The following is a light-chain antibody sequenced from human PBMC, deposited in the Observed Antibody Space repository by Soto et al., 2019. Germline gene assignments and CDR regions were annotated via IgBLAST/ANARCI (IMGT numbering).Light chain of an antibody. CDR3: SSYAGSNNVV. Sequence: QSALTQPPSASGSPGQSVTISCTGTSSDVGGYNYVSWYQHHPGKAPKLMIYEVSKRPSGVPDRFSGSKSGNTASLTVSGLQAEDEADYYGSSYAGSNNVVFGGGTTLTVL. V-gene: IGLV2-8*01. CDR2: EVS. CDR1: SSDVGGYNY. J-gene: IGLJ2*01.